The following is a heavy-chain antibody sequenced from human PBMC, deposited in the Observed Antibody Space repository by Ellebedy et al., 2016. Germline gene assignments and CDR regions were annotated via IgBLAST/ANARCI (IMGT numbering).Heavy chain of an antibody. V-gene: IGHV2-5*01. CDR3: AQSSNLVGATLN. J-gene: IGHJ4*02. D-gene: IGHD1-26*01. Sequence: SGPTLVXPTPTLTPICTFSGFSLSTSGVGVGWFRQPPGKALEWLARIYWNDDKRYSPSLKSRNTITKDTSKNQVVLTMTNMDPVDTATYYCAQSSNLVGATLNWGQGTMVTVSS. CDR1: GFSLSTSGVG. CDR2: IYWNDDK.